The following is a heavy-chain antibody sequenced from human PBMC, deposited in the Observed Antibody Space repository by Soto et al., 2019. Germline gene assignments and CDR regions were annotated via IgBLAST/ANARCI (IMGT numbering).Heavy chain of an antibody. CDR1: GFTFSAYD. Sequence: EVQLVESGGGVVQPGESLRLSCAASGFTFSAYDMHWVRQTTGKGLEWVSAIGAADDPYYLGSVKGRFTISRENAKNSLYLQTNSLSAEHTAVYYCARAYSGRVPRRADYYFAMDVWGQGTTVTVSS. J-gene: IGHJ6*02. D-gene: IGHD2-15*01. CDR2: IGAADDP. CDR3: ARAYSGRVPRRADYYFAMDV. V-gene: IGHV3-13*05.